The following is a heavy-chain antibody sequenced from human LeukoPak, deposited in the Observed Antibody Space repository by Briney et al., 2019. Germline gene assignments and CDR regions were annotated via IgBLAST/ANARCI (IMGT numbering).Heavy chain of an antibody. CDR2: IYYSGST. V-gene: IGHV4-30-4*08. D-gene: IGHD2-2*02. CDR1: GGSISSGDYY. J-gene: IGHJ4*02. Sequence: PSETLSLTCTVSGGSISSGDYYWSWIRQPPGKGLEWIGYIYYSGSTYYNPSLKSRVTISVDTSKNQFSLKLSSVTAADTAVYYCARTYCSSTSCYTFDYWGPGNPGHRLL. CDR3: ARTYCSSTSCYTFDY.